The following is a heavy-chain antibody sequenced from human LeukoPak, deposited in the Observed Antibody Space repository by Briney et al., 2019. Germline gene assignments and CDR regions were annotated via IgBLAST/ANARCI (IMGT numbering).Heavy chain of an antibody. Sequence: PSETLSLTCTVSGGSISSSSYYWGWIRQPPGKGLEWIGSIYYSGSTYYNPSLKSRVTISVDTSKNQFSLKLSSVTAADTAVYYCARGNYDSGWFDPWGQGTLVTVSS. CDR3: ARGNYDSGWFDP. CDR1: GGSISSSSYY. J-gene: IGHJ5*02. D-gene: IGHD3-3*01. CDR2: IYYSGST. V-gene: IGHV4-39*01.